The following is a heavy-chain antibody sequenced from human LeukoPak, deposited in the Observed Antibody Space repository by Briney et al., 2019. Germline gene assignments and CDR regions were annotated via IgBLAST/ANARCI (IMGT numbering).Heavy chain of an antibody. V-gene: IGHV4-39*01. J-gene: IGHJ4*02. Sequence: SETLSLTCTVSGGSISTSNYYWGWIRQAPGKGLEWIGSIYYSGSTYYNPSLKSRVTISVDTSKNQFSLKLSSVTAADTAVYYCASSFLYYYDSSGSDYWGQGTLVTVSS. CDR2: IYYSGST. CDR3: ASSFLYYYDSSGSDY. CDR1: GGSISTSNYY. D-gene: IGHD3-22*01.